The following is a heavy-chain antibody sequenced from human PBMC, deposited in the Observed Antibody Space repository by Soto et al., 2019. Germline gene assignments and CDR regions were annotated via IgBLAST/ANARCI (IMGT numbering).Heavy chain of an antibody. V-gene: IGHV3-11*06. Sequence: PGGSLRLSCAASGFTFSNYYMSWIRQAPGKGLEWVAHINFSKSYTNYADSVKGRFTISRDNAKSSLYLQMNSLRAEDTAVYYCARGRILDYWGPGTLVTVSS. J-gene: IGHJ4*02. D-gene: IGHD3-3*01. CDR2: INFSKSYT. CDR1: GFTFSNYY. CDR3: ARGRILDY.